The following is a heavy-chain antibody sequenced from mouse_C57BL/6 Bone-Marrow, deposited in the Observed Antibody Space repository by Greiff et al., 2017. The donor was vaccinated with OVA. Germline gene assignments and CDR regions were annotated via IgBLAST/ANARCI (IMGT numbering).Heavy chain of an antibody. D-gene: IGHD1-1*01. V-gene: IGHV1-36*01. CDR3: ARGIYYCSSYDCYGMDY. J-gene: IGHJ4*01. CDR2: VYPYNGGT. CDR1: GFTFTDYY. Sequence: VQLQQSGPVLVKPGPSVKISCKASGFTFTDYYMHWVKQSHGKSLEWIGLVYPYNGGTSYNQKFQGKATLTVDTSSSTAYMELYSLTSEDSSDYYCARGIYYCSSYDCYGMDYWGQGTSVTVSS.